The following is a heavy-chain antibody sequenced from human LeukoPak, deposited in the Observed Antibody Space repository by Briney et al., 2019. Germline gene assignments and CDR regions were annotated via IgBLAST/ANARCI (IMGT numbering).Heavy chain of an antibody. CDR1: GYTFTSYD. D-gene: IGHD4-23*01. CDR3: ARDLGYGGNSGLFDY. CDR2: ISAYNGNT. V-gene: IGHV1-18*01. J-gene: IGHJ4*02. Sequence: ASVKVSCKASGYTFTSYDINWVRQATGQGLEWMGWISAYNGNTNYAQKFQSRVTMTTDTSTSTAYMELRSLRSDDTAVYYCARDLGYGGNSGLFDYWGQGTLVTVSS.